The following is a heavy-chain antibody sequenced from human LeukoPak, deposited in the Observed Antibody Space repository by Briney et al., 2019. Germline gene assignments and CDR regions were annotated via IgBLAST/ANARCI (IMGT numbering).Heavy chain of an antibody. J-gene: IGHJ3*02. CDR2: IYTSGST. Sequence: SETLSLTCTVSGGSISSYYWSWIRQPAGKGLEWIGRIYTSGSTNYNPSLKSRVTISVDTSKNQFSLKPSSVTAADTAVYYCARGNWNHWGHDAFDIWGQGTMVTVSS. D-gene: IGHD1-14*01. CDR3: ARGNWNHWGHDAFDI. V-gene: IGHV4-4*07. CDR1: GGSISSYY.